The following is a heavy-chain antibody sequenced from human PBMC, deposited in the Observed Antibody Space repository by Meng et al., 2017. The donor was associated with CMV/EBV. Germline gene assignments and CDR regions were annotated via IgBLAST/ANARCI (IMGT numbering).Heavy chain of an antibody. Sequence: QVQVVPSWAEVKTPGASVKVSCKASGYTFTSYYMHWVRQAPGPGLEWMGIINPSGGSTSYDQKFQGRVTMTRDTSTSTVYMELSSLRSEDTAVYYCAREGEGVVAATPHFDYWGQGTLVTVSS. CDR1: GYTFTSYY. D-gene: IGHD2-15*01. CDR2: INPSGGST. J-gene: IGHJ4*02. V-gene: IGHV1-46*01. CDR3: AREGEGVVAATPHFDY.